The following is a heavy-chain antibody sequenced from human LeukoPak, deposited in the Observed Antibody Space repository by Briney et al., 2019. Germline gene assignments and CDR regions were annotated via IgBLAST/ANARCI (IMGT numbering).Heavy chain of an antibody. CDR2: INPSGGST. Sequence: ASVKVSCKASGYTFTSYYMHWVRQAPGQGLEWMGIINPSGGSTSYAQKFQGRVTMTRDTSTSTVYMELSSLRSEDTAVYYCARDIVVVVAAHPYAFDIWGQGTMVTVSS. D-gene: IGHD2-15*01. CDR3: ARDIVVVVAAHPYAFDI. CDR1: GYTFTSYY. V-gene: IGHV1-46*01. J-gene: IGHJ3*02.